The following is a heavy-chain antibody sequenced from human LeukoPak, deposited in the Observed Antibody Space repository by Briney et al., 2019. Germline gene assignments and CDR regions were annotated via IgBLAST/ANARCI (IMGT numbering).Heavy chain of an antibody. J-gene: IGHJ4*02. V-gene: IGHV3-30*18. CDR2: ISYDGSNK. D-gene: IGHD6-19*01. CDR1: GFTFSSYG. Sequence: GGSLRLSCAASGFTFSSYGMHWVRQAPGKGLEWVAVISYDGSNKYYADSVKGRFTISRDNSKNTLYLQMNSLRAEDTAVYYCAKDSGEWLDQYHFDYWGQGTLVTVSS. CDR3: AKDSGEWLDQYHFDY.